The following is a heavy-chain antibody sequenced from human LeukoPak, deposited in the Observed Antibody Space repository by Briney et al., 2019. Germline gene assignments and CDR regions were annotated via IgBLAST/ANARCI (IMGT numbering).Heavy chain of an antibody. CDR2: IDTSGTT. J-gene: IGHJ5*02. CDR3: ATGPTWLDP. V-gene: IGHV4-4*07. CDR1: GGSISNSY. Sequence: SETLSLTCTVSGGSISNSYWNWIRQPAGKGLEWIGRIDTSGTTNYNPSPRSRVTMSVDTSKNQFSLNLRSVTAADTAVYYCATGPTWLDPWGQGTLVTVSS.